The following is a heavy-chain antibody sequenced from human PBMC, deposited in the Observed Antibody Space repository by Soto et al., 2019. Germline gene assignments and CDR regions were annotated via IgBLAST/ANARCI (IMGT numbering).Heavy chain of an antibody. D-gene: IGHD3-10*01. J-gene: IGHJ4*02. Sequence: ASVKVSCKASGYTFSGHYIHWVRQAPGQGLEWMGWIHPNSGGTNYAQKFQGWVTMTRDTSISTAYMELSRLSSDDTAVYYCARDMGFGHSDYWGQGTLVTVSS. CDR3: ARDMGFGHSDY. CDR1: GYTFSGHY. V-gene: IGHV1-2*04. CDR2: IHPNSGGT.